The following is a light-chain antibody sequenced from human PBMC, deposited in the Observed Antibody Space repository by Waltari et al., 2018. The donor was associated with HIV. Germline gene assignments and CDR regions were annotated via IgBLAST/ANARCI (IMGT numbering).Light chain of an antibody. J-gene: IGKJ1*01. CDR3: QQYNKWPRT. V-gene: IGKV3-15*01. Sequence: EIVMTQSPATLSVSPGERVTLPCTASQNVITNLAWYQQKPGQAPRLLIYGASTRATGIPPRFSGGGSGTEFTLTIGSLQSEDFTFYYCQQYNKWPRTFGQGTKVEVK. CDR2: GAS. CDR1: QNVITN.